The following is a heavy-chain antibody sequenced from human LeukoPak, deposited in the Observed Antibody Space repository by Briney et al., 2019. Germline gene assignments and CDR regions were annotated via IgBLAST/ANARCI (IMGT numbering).Heavy chain of an antibody. CDR1: GGSTGSYY. D-gene: IGHD3-10*01. V-gene: IGHV4-4*07. J-gene: IGHJ4*02. CDR2: AHSSGSA. CDR3: AGEAVDYGSGSLDF. Sequence: ESLSLTPTLSGGSTGSYYSSWIRDPAGGGREWIGRAHSSGSANYITSIQRRVTIPIDTSKQQSSLRLRSVTVAHTAMYYCAGEAVDYGSGSLDFWGQGTLCTVSS.